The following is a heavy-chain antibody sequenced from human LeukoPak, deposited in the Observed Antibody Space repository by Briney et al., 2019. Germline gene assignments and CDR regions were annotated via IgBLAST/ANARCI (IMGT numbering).Heavy chain of an antibody. CDR3: ASTPVWLVHITAFDY. D-gene: IGHD6-19*01. CDR1: FGFLQCNY. CDR2: IYYSGST. J-gene: IGHJ4*02. Sequence: SETLSLTHTACFGFLQCNYQNSSRQPPGKGLKWIGYIYYSGSTNYNPSLKSRVTISVDTSKNQFSLKLSSVTTADTAVYYCASTPVWLVHITAFDYWGQGTLVTVSS. V-gene: IGHV4-59*01.